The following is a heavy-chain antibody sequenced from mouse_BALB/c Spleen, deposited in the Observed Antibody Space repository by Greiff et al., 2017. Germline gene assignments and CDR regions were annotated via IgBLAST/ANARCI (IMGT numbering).Heavy chain of an antibody. CDR2: IWAGGST. V-gene: IGHV2-9*02. Sequence: VKLMESGPGLVAPSQSLSITCTVSGFSLTSYGVHWVRQPPGKGLEWLGVIWAGGSTNYNSALMSRLSISKDNSKSQVFLKMNSLQTDDTAMYYCAREVYGNYWYFDVWGAGTTVTVSS. D-gene: IGHD2-1*01. CDR1: GFSLTSYG. CDR3: AREVYGNYWYFDV. J-gene: IGHJ1*01.